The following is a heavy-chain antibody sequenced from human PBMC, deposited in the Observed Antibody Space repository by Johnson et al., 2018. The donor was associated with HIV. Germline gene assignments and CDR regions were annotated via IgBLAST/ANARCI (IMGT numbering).Heavy chain of an antibody. CDR2: IKQDGSEK. Sequence: VQLVESGGGLVQPGGSLRLSCAASGFTFSSYWMSWVRQAPGKGLEWVANIKQDGSEKYYVDSVNGRFTISRDNTKNSLYLQMNSLRAEDTAVYYCARKGWASSMVNAFDIWGQGTMVTVSS. CDR3: ARKGWASSMVNAFDI. D-gene: IGHD4/OR15-4a*01. V-gene: IGHV3-7*01. J-gene: IGHJ3*02. CDR1: GFTFSSYW.